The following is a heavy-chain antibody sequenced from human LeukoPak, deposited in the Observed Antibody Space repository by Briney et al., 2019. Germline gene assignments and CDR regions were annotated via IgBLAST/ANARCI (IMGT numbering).Heavy chain of an antibody. V-gene: IGHV3-20*04. J-gene: IGHJ6*03. CDR1: GFTFDDYG. Sequence: RAGGSLRLSCAASGFTFDDYGMSWVRQAPGKGLEWVSGINWNGGSTGYPDSVKGRFTISRDNAKNSLYLQMNSLRAEDTALYYCARVPSTYCSSTSCYYYYYYMDVWGKGTTVTVSS. CDR2: INWNGGST. CDR3: ARVPSTYCSSTSCYYYYYYMDV. D-gene: IGHD2-2*01.